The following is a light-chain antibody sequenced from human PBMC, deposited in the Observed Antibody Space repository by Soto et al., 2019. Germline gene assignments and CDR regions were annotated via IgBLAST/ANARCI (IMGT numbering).Light chain of an antibody. CDR3: CSYAAGDSFK. CDR2: DVT. Sequence: QSLLTQPRSVSGSPGQSVTISCTGTSSDVGTYNYVSWHQQHPGKAPKLVIYDVTQRPSGVPDRFSGSKSGITASLTISGLQAEDEADYYCCSYAAGDSFKFGGGTKLTVL. J-gene: IGLJ2*01. V-gene: IGLV2-11*01. CDR1: SSDVGTYNY.